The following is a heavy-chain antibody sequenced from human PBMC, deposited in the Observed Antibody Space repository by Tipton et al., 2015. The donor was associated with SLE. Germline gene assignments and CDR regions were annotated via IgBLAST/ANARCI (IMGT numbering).Heavy chain of an antibody. CDR2: ISYSAGT. J-gene: IGHJ6*02. CDR3: ARHWPFFEVPANRLYYRLDV. V-gene: IGHV4-39*07. Sequence: GLVKPSETLSLSCAVSGVSISGLTYYWGWIRQSPGKGLEWIATISYSAGTFYNPSLKSRVTISADSSQNQFSLRLSSVTAADTAIYFCARHWPFFEVPANRLYYRLDVWGQGTSVIVSS. CDR1: GVSISGLTYY. D-gene: IGHD3-3*02.